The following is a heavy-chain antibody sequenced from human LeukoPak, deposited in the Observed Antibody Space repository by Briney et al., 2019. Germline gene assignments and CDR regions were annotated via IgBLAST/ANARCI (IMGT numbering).Heavy chain of an antibody. D-gene: IGHD2-2*02. CDR2: IYPGDSDT. J-gene: IGHJ6*03. CDR1: GYSFTSYW. V-gene: IGHV5-51*01. Sequence: GESLKISCKGPGYSFTSYWIGWVRQMPGKGLEWMGIIYPGDSDTRYNPSFQGQVTISADKSISTAYLQWSSLKASDTAMYYCARLKLVVVPAAIRGGSYYYYMDVWGKGTTVTVSS. CDR3: ARLKLVVVPAAIRGGSYYYYMDV.